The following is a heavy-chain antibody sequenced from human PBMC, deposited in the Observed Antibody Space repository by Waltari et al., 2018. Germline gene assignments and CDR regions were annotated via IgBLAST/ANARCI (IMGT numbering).Heavy chain of an antibody. CDR1: GGSFSGYY. V-gene: IGHV4-34*01. CDR3: AAHYDYVWGSYYYY. Sequence: QVQLQQWGAGLLKPSETLSLTRAVYGGSFSGYYWSWIRQPPGKGLEWIGEINHSGSTNYNPSRKSRVTRSVDTSKNQFSLKLSSVTAADTAVYYCAAHYDYVWGSYYYYWGQGTLVTVSS. CDR2: INHSGST. J-gene: IGHJ4*02. D-gene: IGHD3-16*01.